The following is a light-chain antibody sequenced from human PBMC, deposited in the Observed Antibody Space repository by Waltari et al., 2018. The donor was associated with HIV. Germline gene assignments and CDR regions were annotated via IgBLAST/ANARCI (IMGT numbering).Light chain of an antibody. Sequence: QSAPTQPASVSGSPGQSITISCTGTSSGVGTYHLVSWYQQYPCKAPKVMIYEGTKRPAGVSTRFSGSKSGNTASLTISGLQADDEADYYCCAHAGSDTYVFGTGTKVSVL. CDR2: EGT. V-gene: IGLV2-23*01. J-gene: IGLJ1*01. CDR1: SSGVGTYHL. CDR3: CAHAGSDTYV.